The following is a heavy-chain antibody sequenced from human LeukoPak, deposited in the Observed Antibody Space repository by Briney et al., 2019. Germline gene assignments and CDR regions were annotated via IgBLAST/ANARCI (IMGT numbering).Heavy chain of an antibody. CDR2: ISSSSSYI. J-gene: IGHJ4*02. CDR1: GFTVSSNY. Sequence: GGSLRLSCAASGFTVSSNYMSWVRQAPGKGLEWVSSISSSSSYIYYADSVKGRFTISRDNAKNSLYLQMNSLRAEDTAVYYCARDLYSSSWAGCWGQGTLVTVSS. D-gene: IGHD6-13*01. CDR3: ARDLYSSSWAGC. V-gene: IGHV3-21*01.